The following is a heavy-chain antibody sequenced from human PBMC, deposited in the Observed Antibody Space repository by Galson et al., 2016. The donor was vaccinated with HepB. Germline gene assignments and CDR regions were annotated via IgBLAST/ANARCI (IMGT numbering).Heavy chain of an antibody. D-gene: IGHD6-25*01. Sequence: SLRLSCAASGFTFSNYVMHWVRQAPGKGLEWVAVISYDGSSKYYADSVKGRFTISRDNSKNTLYLQLNSLRAEDTAVYYCAREHPGIAAAILDYWGQGTLVTVST. CDR3: AREHPGIAAAILDY. CDR2: ISYDGSSK. J-gene: IGHJ4*02. V-gene: IGHV3-30*04. CDR1: GFTFSNYV.